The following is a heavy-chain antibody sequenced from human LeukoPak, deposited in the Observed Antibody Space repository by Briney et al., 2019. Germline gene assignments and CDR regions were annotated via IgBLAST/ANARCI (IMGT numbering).Heavy chain of an antibody. CDR2: ISSSSSYI. Sequence: PGGSLRLSCAASGFTFSSYSMNWVRQAPGKGLEWVSSISSSSSYIYYADSVKGRFTISRDNAKNSLYLQMNSLRAEDTAVYYFERGGDKALVDDLLIIWGKGKMVTV. CDR3: ERGGDKALVDDLLII. V-gene: IGHV3-21*01. CDR1: GFTFSSYS. J-gene: IGHJ3*02. D-gene: IGHD3-9*01.